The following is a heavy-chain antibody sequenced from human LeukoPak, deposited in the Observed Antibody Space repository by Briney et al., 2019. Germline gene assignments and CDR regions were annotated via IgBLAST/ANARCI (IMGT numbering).Heavy chain of an antibody. CDR3: AKDLRAYSSSWYGHWFDP. V-gene: IGHV3-7*03. D-gene: IGHD6-13*01. Sequence: GGSLRLSCAASGFTFSSYWMSWVRQAPGKGLEWVANIKQDGSEKYYVDSVKGRFTISRDNAKNSLYLQMNSLRAEDTALYYCAKDLRAYSSSWYGHWFDPWGQGTLVTVSS. CDR1: GFTFSSYW. J-gene: IGHJ5*02. CDR2: IKQDGSEK.